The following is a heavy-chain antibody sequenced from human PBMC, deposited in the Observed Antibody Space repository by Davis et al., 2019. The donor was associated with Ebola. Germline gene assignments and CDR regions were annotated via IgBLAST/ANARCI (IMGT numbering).Heavy chain of an antibody. CDR3: AREMATPFDY. Sequence: GESLKISCAASGFTVSSNYMSWVRQAPGKGLEWVSVIYSGGSTYYADSVKGRFTISRDNSKNTLYLQMNSLRAEDTAVYYCAREMATPFDYWGQGTLVTVSS. V-gene: IGHV3-53*01. J-gene: IGHJ4*02. CDR2: IYSGGST. CDR1: GFTVSSNY. D-gene: IGHD5-24*01.